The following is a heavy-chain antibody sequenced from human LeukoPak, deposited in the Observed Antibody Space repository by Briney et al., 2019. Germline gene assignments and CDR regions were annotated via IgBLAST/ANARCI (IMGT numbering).Heavy chain of an antibody. CDR1: GGSISSYY. Sequence: PSETLSLTCTVSGGSISSYYWSWIRQPPGKGLEWIGYIYYSGSTNYNPSLKSRVTISVDASKNQFSLKLSSVTAADTAVYYCASGTTTESFDYWGQGTLVTVSS. CDR2: IYYSGST. J-gene: IGHJ4*02. V-gene: IGHV4-59*01. D-gene: IGHD1-26*01. CDR3: ASGTTTESFDY.